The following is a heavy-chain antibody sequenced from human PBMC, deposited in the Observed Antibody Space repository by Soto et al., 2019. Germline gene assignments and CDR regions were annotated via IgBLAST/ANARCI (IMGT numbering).Heavy chain of an antibody. CDR1: GGSISSGGYY. CDR3: ARPRRRGVRGVGPFDP. J-gene: IGHJ5*02. V-gene: IGHV4-31*02. CDR2: IYYSGST. Sequence: SXTLSLTCTVSGGSISSGGYYWSWIRQHPGKGLEWIGYIYYSGSTYYNPSLKSRVTISVDTSKNQFSLKLSSVTAADTAVYYCARPRRRGVRGVGPFDPWGQGTLVTVPQ. D-gene: IGHD3-10*01.